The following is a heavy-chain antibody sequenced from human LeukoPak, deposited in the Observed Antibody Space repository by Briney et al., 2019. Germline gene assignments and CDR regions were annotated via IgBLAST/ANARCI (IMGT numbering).Heavy chain of an antibody. D-gene: IGHD3-10*01. CDR1: GYTFTSYD. CDR3: ARALLWFGEYAFDI. J-gene: IGHJ3*02. V-gene: IGHV1-2*02. Sequence: ASVKVSCKASGYTFTSYDINWVRQATGQGLEWMGWMNPNSGGTNYAQKFQGRVTMTRDTSISTAYMELSRLRSDDTAVYYCARALLWFGEYAFDIWGQGTMVTVSS. CDR2: MNPNSGGT.